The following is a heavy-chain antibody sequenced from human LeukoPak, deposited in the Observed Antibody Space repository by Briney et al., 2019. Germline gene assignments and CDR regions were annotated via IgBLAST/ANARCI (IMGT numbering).Heavy chain of an antibody. CDR1: GFTFSSYS. Sequence: GGSLRLSCTASGFTFSSYSMNWVRQAPGKGLEWVSSISSSSSYIYYADSVKGRFTISRDNAKNSLYLQMNSLRAEDTAVYYCALYSSSSTSLREYWGQGTLVTVSS. D-gene: IGHD6-6*01. CDR2: ISSSSSYI. V-gene: IGHV3-21*01. J-gene: IGHJ4*02. CDR3: ALYSSSSTSLREY.